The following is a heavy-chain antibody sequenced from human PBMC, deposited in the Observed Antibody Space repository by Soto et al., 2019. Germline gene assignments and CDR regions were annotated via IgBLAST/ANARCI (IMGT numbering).Heavy chain of an antibody. CDR1: GFTFSSYG. CDR3: ARDTSQGLFYFHVAPMDV. J-gene: IGHJ6*02. Sequence: GGSLRLSCAASGFTFSSYGMHWVRQAPGKGLEWVAVIWYDGSNKYYADSVKGRFTISRDNSKNTLYLQMNSLRAEDTAVYYCARDTSQGLFYFHVAPMDVWGQVSTVTVSS. V-gene: IGHV3-33*01. CDR2: IWYDGSNK. D-gene: IGHD3-9*01.